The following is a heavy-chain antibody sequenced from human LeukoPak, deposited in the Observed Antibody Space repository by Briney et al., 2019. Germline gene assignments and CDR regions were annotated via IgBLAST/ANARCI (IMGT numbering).Heavy chain of an antibody. CDR1: GFTFSNAW. J-gene: IGHJ4*02. D-gene: IGHD3-22*01. CDR2: ISSSSSYI. Sequence: GGSLRLSCAASGFTFSNAWMSWVRQAPGKGLEWVSSISSSSSYIYYADSVKGRFTISRDNAKNSLYLQMNSLRAEDTAVYYCARSYNYYDSSGYYYVGLFDYWGQGTLVTVSS. CDR3: ARSYNYYDSSGYYYVGLFDY. V-gene: IGHV3-21*01.